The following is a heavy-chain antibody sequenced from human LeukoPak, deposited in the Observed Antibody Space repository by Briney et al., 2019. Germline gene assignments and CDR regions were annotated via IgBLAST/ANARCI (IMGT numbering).Heavy chain of an antibody. D-gene: IGHD4-17*01. J-gene: IGHJ6*02. CDR1: GGSISSGGYY. CDR2: IYYSGST. Sequence: KPSETLSLTCTVSGGSISSGGYYWSWIRQHPGKGLEWIGYIYYSGSTYYNPSLKSRVTISVDTSKNQFSLKLSSVTAADTAVYYCARDMTTVTTAGYYYGMDVWGQGTTVTVSS. CDR3: ARDMTTVTTAGYYYGMDV. V-gene: IGHV4-30-4*08.